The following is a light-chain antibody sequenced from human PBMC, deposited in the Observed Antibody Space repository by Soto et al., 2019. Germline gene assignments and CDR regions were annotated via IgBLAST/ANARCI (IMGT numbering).Light chain of an antibody. CDR3: QQYNNWPQT. CDR2: DAS. V-gene: IGKV3-15*01. Sequence: ETVMTQSPDTLSVSLGERATPSCRASQSLSSSLAWYQQKPGQAPRLLIYDASTRATGIPARFSGSGSGTDFTLTISGLQSEDFAVYYCQQYNNWPQTFGQGTKVDIK. J-gene: IGKJ1*01. CDR1: QSLSSS.